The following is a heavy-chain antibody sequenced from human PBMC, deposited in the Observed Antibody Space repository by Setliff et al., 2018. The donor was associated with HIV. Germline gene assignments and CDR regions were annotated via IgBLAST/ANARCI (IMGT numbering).Heavy chain of an antibody. CDR1: GYSSTNHY. CDR3: VRGVQSPPHYSYYYMDV. D-gene: IGHD3-3*01. V-gene: IGHV1-69*10. CDR2: INPILGVA. Sequence: GASVKVSCKPSGYSSTNHYMHWVRQAPGQGLEWMGVINPILGVANYAQRFQGKVTITADKSTSTAYMELTSLRFDDAAMYYCVRGVQSPPHYSYYYMDVWGEGTMVTVSS. J-gene: IGHJ6*03.